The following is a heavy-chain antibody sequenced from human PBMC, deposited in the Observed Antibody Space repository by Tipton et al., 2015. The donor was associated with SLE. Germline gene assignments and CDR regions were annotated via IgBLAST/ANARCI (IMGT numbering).Heavy chain of an antibody. CDR2: TYYSGST. Sequence: TLSLTCTVSGGSISSYYWGWIRQPPGKGLEWIGSTYYSGSTYYNPSLKSRVTISVDTSKNQFSLKLSSVTAADTAVYYCARHGYSSSYYYYYMDVWGKGTTVTASS. CDR3: ARHGYSSSYYYYYMDV. J-gene: IGHJ6*03. V-gene: IGHV4-39*01. D-gene: IGHD6-13*01. CDR1: GGSISSYY.